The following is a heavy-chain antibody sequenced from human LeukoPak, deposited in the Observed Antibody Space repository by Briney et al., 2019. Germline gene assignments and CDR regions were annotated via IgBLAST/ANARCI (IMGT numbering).Heavy chain of an antibody. CDR1: GGSISSSSYY. V-gene: IGHV4-39*07. CDR3: ARDPVVYEVLAFDI. CDR2: IYYSGST. Sequence: SETLSLTCTVSGGSISSSSYYWGWIRQPPGKGLEWIGSIYYSGSTYYNPSLKSRVTISVDTSKNQFSLKLSSVTAADTAVYYCARDPVVYEVLAFDIWGQGTMVTVSS. D-gene: IGHD2/OR15-2a*01. J-gene: IGHJ3*02.